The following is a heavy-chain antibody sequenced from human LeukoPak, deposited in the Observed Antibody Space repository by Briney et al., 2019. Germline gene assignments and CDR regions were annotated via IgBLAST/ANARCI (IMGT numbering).Heavy chain of an antibody. J-gene: IGHJ4*02. CDR3: ARVIMSLTTFGWPDY. Sequence: SQTLSLTCTVSGGSISSGGYYWSWIRQHPGKGLEWIGYIYYSGSTYYNPSLKSRVTISVDTSKNQFSLKLSSVTAADTAVYYCARVIMSLTTFGWPDYWGQGTLVTVSS. V-gene: IGHV4-31*03. D-gene: IGHD3-3*01. CDR2: IYYSGST. CDR1: GGSISSGGYY.